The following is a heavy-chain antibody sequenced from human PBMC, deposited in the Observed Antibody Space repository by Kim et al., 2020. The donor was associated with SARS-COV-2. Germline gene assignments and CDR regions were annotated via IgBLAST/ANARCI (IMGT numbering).Heavy chain of an antibody. CDR1: GGSISSGSYY. V-gene: IGHV4-61*02. Sequence: SETLSLTCTVSGGSISSGSYYWSWIRQPAGKGLEWIGRIYTSGSTNYNPSLKSRVTISVDTSKNQFSLKLSSVTAADTAVYYCARGPLNPNLYMDTAMVTEVDYWGQGTLVTVSS. CDR3: ARGPLNPNLYMDTAMVTEVDY. D-gene: IGHD5-18*01. CDR2: IYTSGST. J-gene: IGHJ4*02.